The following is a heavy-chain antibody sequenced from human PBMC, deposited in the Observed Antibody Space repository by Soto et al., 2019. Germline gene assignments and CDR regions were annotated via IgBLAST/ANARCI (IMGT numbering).Heavy chain of an antibody. Sequence: EEQVSESGGGLVQPGGSLRLSCAASGFNFNTFAMSWIRQAPGKGREWVSHISSSGGSRDYADSVRGRFTVSRDNSKNVLFLQMNSLRADDTATYYCAKDPPSPLTANWVDPWGTGTLVTVSS. V-gene: IGHV3-23*01. CDR2: ISSSGGSR. J-gene: IGHJ5*02. CDR3: AKDPPSPLTANWVDP. D-gene: IGHD3-9*01. CDR1: GFNFNTFA.